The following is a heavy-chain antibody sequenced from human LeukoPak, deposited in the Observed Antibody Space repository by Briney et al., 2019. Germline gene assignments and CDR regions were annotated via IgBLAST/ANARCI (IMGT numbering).Heavy chain of an antibody. CDR2: IYHSGST. Sequence: SETLSLTCAVSGGSISSSNWWSWVRQPPGQGLEWIGEIYHSGSTNYNPSLKSRVTISVDKSKNQFSLKLSSVSAADTAVYYCARWAKVTMAGGYYFDYWGQGTLVTVSS. CDR3: ARWAKVTMAGGYYFDY. V-gene: IGHV4-4*02. CDR1: GGSISSSNW. D-gene: IGHD3-10*02. J-gene: IGHJ4*02.